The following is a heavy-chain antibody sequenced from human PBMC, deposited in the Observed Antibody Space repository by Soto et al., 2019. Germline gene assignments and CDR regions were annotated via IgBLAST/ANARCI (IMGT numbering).Heavy chain of an antibody. Sequence: PGGSLRLSCAASGFTFSSYSMNWVRQAPGKGLEWVAVIWYSGSSTYYADSVKGRFTISRDNSKNTLYLQMNSLRAEDTAVYYCAGGSNIYGTDVWGQGTTVTSP. CDR1: GFTFSSYS. J-gene: IGHJ6*02. CDR2: IWYSGSST. CDR3: AGGSNIYGTDV. D-gene: IGHD4-4*01. V-gene: IGHV3-33*08.